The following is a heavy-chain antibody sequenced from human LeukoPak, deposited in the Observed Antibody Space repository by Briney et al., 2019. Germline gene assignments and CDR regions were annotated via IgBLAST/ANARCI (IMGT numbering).Heavy chain of an antibody. D-gene: IGHD3-10*01. Sequence: GGSLRLSCAASGFTFSSYAMHWVRQAPGKGLEWVAVISYDGSNKYYADSAKGRFTISRDNSKNTLYLQMNSLRAEDTAVYYCARDYLMGDYWGQGTLVTVSS. J-gene: IGHJ4*02. CDR2: ISYDGSNK. CDR1: GFTFSSYA. V-gene: IGHV3-30*04. CDR3: ARDYLMGDY.